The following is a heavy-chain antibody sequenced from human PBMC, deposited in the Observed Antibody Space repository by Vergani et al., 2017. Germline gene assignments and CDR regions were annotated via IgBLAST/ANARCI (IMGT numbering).Heavy chain of an antibody. J-gene: IGHJ6*02. Sequence: EVQLLESGGDLVQPGGSLRLSCAASGFTFNHYAMNWVRQAPGKGLEWVSGISGSGGSTYYAGSVKGRFTISRDSSKNTLYLQMNSLSAGDTAVYYCAKARDPNCKGGNCYSYYYGLDLWGQGTTVTVSS. CDR3: AKARDPNCKGGNCYSYYYGLDL. CDR2: ISGSGGST. CDR1: GFTFNHYA. D-gene: IGHD2-21*01. V-gene: IGHV3-23*01.